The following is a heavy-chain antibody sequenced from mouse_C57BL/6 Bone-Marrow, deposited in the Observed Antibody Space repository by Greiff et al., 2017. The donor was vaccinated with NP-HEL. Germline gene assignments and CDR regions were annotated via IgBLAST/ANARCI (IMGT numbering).Heavy chain of an antibody. J-gene: IGHJ1*03. D-gene: IGHD1-1*01. CDR3: ARDGSPLWGYFDV. V-gene: IGHV1-26*01. CDR2: INPNNGGT. CDR1: GYTFTDYY. Sequence: EVQLQQSGPELVKPGASVKISCKASGYTFTDYYMNWVKQSHGKSLEWIGDINPNNGGTSYNQKFKGKATLTVDKSSSPAYMELRSLTSEDSAVYYCARDGSPLWGYFDVWGTGTTVTVSS.